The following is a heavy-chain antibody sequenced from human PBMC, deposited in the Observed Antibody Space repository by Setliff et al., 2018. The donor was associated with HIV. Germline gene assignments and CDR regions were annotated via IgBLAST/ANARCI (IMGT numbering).Heavy chain of an antibody. J-gene: IGHJ4*02. CDR1: GLLFSDAW. Sequence: GGSLRLSCTVSGLLFSDAWVSWVRQAPGKGLEWVGRIKNIGSGGTSNYAAPVSGRFTISRDDSKNTVFLQMDSLKIEDTAVYYCAHLGQLRYLVPPVDYWGQGTLVTVSS. CDR2: IKNIGSGGTS. CDR3: AHLGQLRYLVPPVDY. V-gene: IGHV3-15*01. D-gene: IGHD3-9*01.